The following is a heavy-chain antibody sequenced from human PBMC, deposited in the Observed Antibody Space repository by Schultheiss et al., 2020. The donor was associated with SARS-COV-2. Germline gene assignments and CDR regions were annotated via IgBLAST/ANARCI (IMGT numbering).Heavy chain of an antibody. Sequence: GGSLRLSCAASGFTFSNAWMSWVRQAPGKGLEWVGRIRSKANSYATAYAASVKGRFTISRDNSKNTLYLQMNSLRAEDTAVYYCAREYCSGGSCYRNHDAFDIWGQGTMVTVSS. D-gene: IGHD2-15*01. CDR1: GFTFSNAW. J-gene: IGHJ3*02. CDR2: IRSKANSYAT. V-gene: IGHV3-73*01. CDR3: AREYCSGGSCYRNHDAFDI.